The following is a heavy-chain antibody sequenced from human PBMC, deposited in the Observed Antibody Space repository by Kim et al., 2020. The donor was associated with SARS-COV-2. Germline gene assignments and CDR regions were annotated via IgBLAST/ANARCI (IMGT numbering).Heavy chain of an antibody. CDR2: SSSSYI. CDR3: ARPVDP. Sequence: SSSSYIYYADSVKGRFTISRDNAKNSLYLQMNSLRAEDTAVYCCARPVDPWGQGTLVTVSS. J-gene: IGHJ5*02. V-gene: IGHV3-21*01.